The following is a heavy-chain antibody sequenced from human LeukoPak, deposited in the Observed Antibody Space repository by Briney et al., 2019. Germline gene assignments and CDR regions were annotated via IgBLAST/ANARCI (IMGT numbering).Heavy chain of an antibody. CDR3: ARDDTSFYGMDV. Sequence: GGSLRLSCAASGFTVSSNYMSWVRQAPGKGLEWVSVIYSGGSTYYADSVKGRFTISRDNSKNTLYLQMNSLRAEDTAVYYCARDDTSFYGMDVWGQGTTVTVSS. J-gene: IGHJ6*02. CDR1: GFTVSSNY. V-gene: IGHV3-53*05. CDR2: IYSGGST. D-gene: IGHD2-2*01.